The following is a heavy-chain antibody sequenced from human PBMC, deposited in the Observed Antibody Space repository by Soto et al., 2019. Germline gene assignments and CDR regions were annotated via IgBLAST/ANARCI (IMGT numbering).Heavy chain of an antibody. CDR2: ISGNGVHT. D-gene: IGHD3-10*01. CDR3: ARDADYGLVRPIYFDF. CDR1: GFTYSKHA. Sequence: GGSLRLSCAASGFTYSKHAMTWVRQAPGKGLEWVATISGNGVHTYYADSVKGRFIISRENSRILVHLQINSLRVGDTALYLCARDADYGLVRPIYFDFWGQGAQVTVSS. J-gene: IGHJ4*02. V-gene: IGHV3-23*01.